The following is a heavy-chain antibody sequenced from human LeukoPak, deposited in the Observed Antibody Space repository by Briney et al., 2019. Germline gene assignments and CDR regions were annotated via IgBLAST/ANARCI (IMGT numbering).Heavy chain of an antibody. V-gene: IGHV4-34*01. CDR1: GGSFSGYY. D-gene: IGHD1-26*01. CDR2: INHSGST. Sequence: PSETLSLTCAVYGGSFSGYYWSWIRQPPGKGLEWIGEINHSGSTNYNPSLKSRVTISVDTSKNQFSLKLSSVTAADTAVYYCARDCRYGDIVGVHDAFDIWGQGTMVTVSS. J-gene: IGHJ3*02. CDR3: ARDCRYGDIVGVHDAFDI.